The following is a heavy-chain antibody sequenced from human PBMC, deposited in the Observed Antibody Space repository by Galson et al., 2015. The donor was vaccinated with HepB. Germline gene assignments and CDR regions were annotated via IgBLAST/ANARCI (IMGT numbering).Heavy chain of an antibody. CDR3: ASGQLMDYYYGMDV. V-gene: IGHV3-66*01. D-gene: IGHD6-13*01. CDR2: IYSGGST. CDR1: GFTVSSNY. J-gene: IGHJ6*02. Sequence: SLRLSCAASGFTVSSNYMSWVRQAPGKGLEWVSVIYSGGSTYYADSVKGRFTISRDNSKNTLYLQMNSLRAGDTAVYYCASGQLMDYYYGMDVWGQGTTVTVSS.